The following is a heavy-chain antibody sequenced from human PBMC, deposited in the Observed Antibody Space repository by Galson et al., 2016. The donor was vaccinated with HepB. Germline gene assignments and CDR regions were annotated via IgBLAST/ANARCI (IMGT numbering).Heavy chain of an antibody. D-gene: IGHD6-13*01. CDR1: EFTFSTYG. CDR2: IWHDGSNK. V-gene: IGHV3-33*01. J-gene: IGHJ4*02. Sequence: SLRLSCAASEFTFSTYGMNWVRQAPGKGLEWVALIWHDGSNKYYADSVKGRFTISRDNPKNTLYLQMNSLKVEDTAVYYCAREMHVAAAAAFDFWGRETLVTFSS. CDR3: AREMHVAAAAAFDF.